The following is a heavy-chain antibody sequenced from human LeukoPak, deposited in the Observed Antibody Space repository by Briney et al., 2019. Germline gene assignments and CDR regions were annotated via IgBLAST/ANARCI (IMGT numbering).Heavy chain of an antibody. CDR3: ATGHSYGYDY. Sequence: PGGSLRLSCAASGLTYTDFWMHWVRQAPGKGLEWVSLIKNVGSVTRYADSVKGRFIISRDDAKNALDLQMNSLKVDDTAVYYCATGHSYGYDYWGQGILVTVSS. J-gene: IGHJ4*02. CDR2: IKNVGSVT. V-gene: IGHV3-74*01. D-gene: IGHD5-18*01. CDR1: GLTYTDFW.